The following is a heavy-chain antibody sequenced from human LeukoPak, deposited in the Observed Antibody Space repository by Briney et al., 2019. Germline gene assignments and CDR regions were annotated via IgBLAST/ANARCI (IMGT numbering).Heavy chain of an antibody. CDR1: GYTFTSYY. D-gene: IGHD2-15*01. V-gene: IGHV1-46*01. J-gene: IGHJ2*01. Sequence: ASVKVSCKASGYTFTSYYMHWVRQAPGQGLEWMGIINPSGGSTSYAQKFQGRVTMTRDTSTSTVYMELSSLRSEDTAVYYCARVSTVVVVGDWYFDLWGRGTLVTVSS. CDR2: INPSGGST. CDR3: ARVSTVVVVGDWYFDL.